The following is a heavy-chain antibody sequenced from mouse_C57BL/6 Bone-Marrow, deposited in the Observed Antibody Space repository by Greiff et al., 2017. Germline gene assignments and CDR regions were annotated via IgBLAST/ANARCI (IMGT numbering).Heavy chain of an antibody. CDR2: IYPGDGDT. CDR1: GYAFSSSW. J-gene: IGHJ2*01. Sequence: VQLQQSGPELVKPGASVKISCKASGYAFSSSWMNWVKQRPGKGLEWIGRIYPGDGDTNYNGKFKGKATLTADKSSSTAYMQLSSLTSEDSAVYFCARSYDYGSDYWGQGTTLTVSS. V-gene: IGHV1-82*01. D-gene: IGHD1-1*01. CDR3: ARSYDYGSDY.